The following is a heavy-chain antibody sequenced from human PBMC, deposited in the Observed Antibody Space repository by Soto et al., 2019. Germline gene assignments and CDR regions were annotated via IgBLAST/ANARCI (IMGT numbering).Heavy chain of an antibody. CDR3: ATKPNGLYYFDY. CDR2: IYSSGVT. D-gene: IGHD2-8*01. J-gene: IGHJ4*02. V-gene: IGHV4-31*03. CDR1: GGSISSAGYY. Sequence: QVQLQESGPGLVQPSQTLSLTCTVSGGSISSAGYYWSWIRQHPGKGLEWIGYIYSSGVTYYDPSLRSRXXMXVXTSKNQFSLRLSSVTAADTAVYYCATKPNGLYYFDYWGPGALVTVSS.